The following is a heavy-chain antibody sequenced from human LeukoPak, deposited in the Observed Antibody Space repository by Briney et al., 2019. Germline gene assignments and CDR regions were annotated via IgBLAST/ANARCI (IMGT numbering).Heavy chain of an antibody. CDR3: ARGTGGGAIDY. J-gene: IGHJ4*02. Sequence: GGSLRLSCAASGFTFSSYAMHWVRQAPGKGLEWVAVISYDGSNKYYADSVKGRFTISRDNSKNTLYLQMNSLRAEDTAVYYCARGTGGGAIDYWGQGTLVTVSS. D-gene: IGHD2-8*02. CDR2: ISYDGSNK. CDR1: GFTFSSYA. V-gene: IGHV3-30-3*01.